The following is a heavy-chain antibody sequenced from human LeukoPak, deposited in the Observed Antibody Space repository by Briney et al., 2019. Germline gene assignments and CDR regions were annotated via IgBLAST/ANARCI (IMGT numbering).Heavy chain of an antibody. Sequence: PSETLSLTCTVSGGSIRSSTYYWGWIRQPPGKGLEWIGSIYYSGSTYYNPSLKSRVTISVDTSKNQFSLKLSSVTAADTAVYYCARDEARIAADPTFYYYYGMDVWGQGTTVTVSS. CDR2: IYYSGST. CDR3: ARDEARIAADPTFYYYYGMDV. J-gene: IGHJ6*02. CDR1: GGSIRSSTYY. V-gene: IGHV4-39*02. D-gene: IGHD6-13*01.